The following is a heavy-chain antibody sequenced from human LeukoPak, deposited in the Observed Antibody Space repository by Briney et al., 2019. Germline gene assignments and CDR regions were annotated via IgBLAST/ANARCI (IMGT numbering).Heavy chain of an antibody. Sequence: SETRSLTCSVSGGSISSNNYYWGWIRQPPGKGLEWIGSMYYSGSTYYNPSLKSRVTISVDTSKNQFFLKLTSMTAADTAVYYCARGRRDPLWGRGTLVTVSS. J-gene: IGHJ2*01. CDR2: MYYSGST. D-gene: IGHD5-24*01. V-gene: IGHV4-39*07. CDR3: ARGRRDPL. CDR1: GGSISSNNYY.